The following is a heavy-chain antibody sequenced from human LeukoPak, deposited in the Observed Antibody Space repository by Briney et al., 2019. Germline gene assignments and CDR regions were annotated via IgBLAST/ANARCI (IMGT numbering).Heavy chain of an antibody. CDR3: ARTLNYYNYGMDV. CDR1: GFTVSSDY. CDR2: IYTGGST. J-gene: IGHJ6*02. V-gene: IGHV3-66*01. Sequence: HPGGSLRLSCAASGFTVSSDYMSWVRQAPGKGLEWVSVIYTGGSTYYADSVKGRFSISRDNSKSTVYLQMSSLRVEDTAVYYCARTLNYYNYGMDVWGQGTTVTVSS.